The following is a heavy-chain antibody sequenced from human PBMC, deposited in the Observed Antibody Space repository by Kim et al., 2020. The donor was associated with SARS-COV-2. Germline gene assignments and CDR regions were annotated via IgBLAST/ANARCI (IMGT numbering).Heavy chain of an antibody. CDR2: ISYDGSNK. J-gene: IGHJ4*02. Sequence: GGSLRLSCAASGFTFSSYGMHWVRQAPGKGLEWVAVISYDGSNKYYADSVKGRFTISRDNSKNTLYLQMNSLRAEDTAVYYCAISPLSIAVAGLFDYWGQGTLVTVSS. V-gene: IGHV3-30*03. CDR3: AISPLSIAVAGLFDY. D-gene: IGHD6-19*01. CDR1: GFTFSSYG.